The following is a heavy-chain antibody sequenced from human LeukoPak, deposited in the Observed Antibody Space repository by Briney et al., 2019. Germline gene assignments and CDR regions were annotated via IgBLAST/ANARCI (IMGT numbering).Heavy chain of an antibody. D-gene: IGHD3-9*01. CDR1: GYTLTELS. CDR3: ATAGAYYDILTGSLFHPYYFDY. Sequence: ASVTVSCKVSGYTLTELSMHWVRQAPGKGLEWMGGFDPEDGETIYAQKFQGRVTMTEDTSTDTAYMELSSLRSEDTAVYYCATAGAYYDILTGSLFHPYYFDYWGQGTLVTVSS. J-gene: IGHJ4*02. CDR2: FDPEDGET. V-gene: IGHV1-24*01.